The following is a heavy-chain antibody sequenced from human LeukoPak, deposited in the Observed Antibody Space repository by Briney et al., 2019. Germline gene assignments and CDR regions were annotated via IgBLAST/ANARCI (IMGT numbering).Heavy chain of an antibody. CDR2: ISGSGGST. Sequence: GGSLRLSCAASGFTFDDYAMHWVRQAPGKGLEWVSAISGSGGSTYYADSVKGRFTISRDNSKNTLYLQMNSLRAEDTAVYYCAASAGPINFWGQGTLVTVSS. CDR3: AASAGPINF. V-gene: IGHV3-23*01. J-gene: IGHJ4*02. CDR1: GFTFDDYA. D-gene: IGHD3-10*01.